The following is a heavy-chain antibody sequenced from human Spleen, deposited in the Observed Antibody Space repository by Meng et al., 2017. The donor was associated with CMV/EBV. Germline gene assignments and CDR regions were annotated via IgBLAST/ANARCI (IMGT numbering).Heavy chain of an antibody. Sequence: CVPSGFTVSGNYMSWVRQAPGKGLQWLSAIYTGGSTYYADSVKGRFTISRDDSKNTLFLQMNNLRIEDTAIYYCARDATFPFYGMDVWGQGTTVTVSS. V-gene: IGHV3-53*01. CDR1: GFTVSGNY. J-gene: IGHJ6*02. D-gene: IGHD2-15*01. CDR3: ARDATFPFYGMDV. CDR2: IYTGGST.